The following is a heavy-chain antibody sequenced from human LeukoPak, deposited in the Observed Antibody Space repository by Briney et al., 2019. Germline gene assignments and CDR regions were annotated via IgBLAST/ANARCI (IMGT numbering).Heavy chain of an antibody. CDR3: AKDVSYSFSYYYYYGMDV. CDR1: GFTFSSYS. J-gene: IGHJ6*02. CDR2: ISSSSSYI. Sequence: GGSLRLSCAASGFTFSSYSMNWVRQAPGKGLEWVSSISSSSSYIYYADSVKGRSTISRDNSKNTLYLQMNSLRAEDTAVYYCAKDVSYSFSYYYYYGMDVWGQGTTVTVSS. D-gene: IGHD5-18*01. V-gene: IGHV3-21*01.